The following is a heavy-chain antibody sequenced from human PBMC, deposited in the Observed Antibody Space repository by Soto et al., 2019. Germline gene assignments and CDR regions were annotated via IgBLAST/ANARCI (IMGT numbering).Heavy chain of an antibody. CDR1: GFTFSSYA. Sequence: GGSLRLSCAASGFTFSSYAMSWVRQAPGKGLEWVAAISGSGGSTYYAGSVKGRFTISRDNSKNTLYLQMNSLRAEDTAVYYCAKSRYGDFNSYYFDYWGQGTLVTVSS. V-gene: IGHV3-23*01. CDR3: AKSRYGDFNSYYFDY. J-gene: IGHJ4*02. D-gene: IGHD4-17*01. CDR2: ISGSGGST.